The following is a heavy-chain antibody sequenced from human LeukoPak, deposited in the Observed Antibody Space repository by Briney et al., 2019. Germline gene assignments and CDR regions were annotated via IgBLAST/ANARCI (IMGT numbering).Heavy chain of an antibody. CDR1: GFTFTTYS. Sequence: GGSLRLSCAASGFTFTTYSVHWVRQAPGKGLEWVAVISSDGGNKYYAHSVKGRFTVSRDNSKNTLYLQMNSLRAEDTAVYYCARDSTIFGVVYREVGAFDIWGQGTMVTVPS. J-gene: IGHJ3*02. D-gene: IGHD3-3*01. CDR2: ISSDGGNK. CDR3: ARDSTIFGVVYREVGAFDI. V-gene: IGHV3-30-3*01.